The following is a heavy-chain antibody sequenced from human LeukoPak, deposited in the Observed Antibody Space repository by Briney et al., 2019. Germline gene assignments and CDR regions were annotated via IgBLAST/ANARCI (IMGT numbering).Heavy chain of an antibody. Sequence: PSETLSLTCTVSGGSISSGSYYWSWIRQPAGKGLEWIGRIYTSGSTNYNPSLKSRVTISVDTSKNQFSLKLSPVTAADTAVYYCARSGDLDYWGQGTLVTVSS. CDR2: IYTSGST. J-gene: IGHJ4*02. CDR3: ARSGDLDY. D-gene: IGHD1-26*01. CDR1: GGSISSGSYY. V-gene: IGHV4-61*02.